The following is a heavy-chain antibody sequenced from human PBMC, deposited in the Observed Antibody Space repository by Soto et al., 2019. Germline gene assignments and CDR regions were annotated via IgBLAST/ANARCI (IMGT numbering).Heavy chain of an antibody. J-gene: IGHJ4*02. CDR3: ARADDYSYRFDY. CDR2: VSHSEGT. V-gene: IGHV4-30-4*01. D-gene: IGHD4-4*01. CDR1: GGSISSGDYY. Sequence: TSETLSLTCTVSGGSISSGDYYWSWIRQPPGKGLECIGYVSHSEGTYYNPSLKSRVIMSIDTSTNQFSLNLNSVTAADTAVYYCARADDYSYRFDYWGQGTLVTAPQ.